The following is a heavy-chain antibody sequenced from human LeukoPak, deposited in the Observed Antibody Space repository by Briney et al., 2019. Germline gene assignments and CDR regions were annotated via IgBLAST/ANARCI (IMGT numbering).Heavy chain of an antibody. Sequence: SQTLSLTCAISGDSVSSNSAAWNWIRQSPSRGLEWLGRTYYRSKWYNDYAVSVKSRITINPDTSKNQFSLKLSSVTAADTAVYYCARGTMIVVDYFDYWGQGTLVTVSS. CDR3: ARGTMIVVDYFDY. D-gene: IGHD3-22*01. CDR2: TYYRSKWYN. V-gene: IGHV6-1*01. J-gene: IGHJ4*02. CDR1: GDSVSSNSAA.